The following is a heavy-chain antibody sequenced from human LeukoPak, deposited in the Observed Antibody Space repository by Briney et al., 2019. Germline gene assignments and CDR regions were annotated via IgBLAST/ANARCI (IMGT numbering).Heavy chain of an antibody. CDR2: IYYGGST. V-gene: IGHV4-59*01. CDR1: GGSISSYY. J-gene: IGHJ4*02. CDR3: ASSAPITVAAAGPFDY. D-gene: IGHD6-13*01. Sequence: SETLSLTCTVSGGSISSYYWSWIRQPPGKGLEWIGYIYYGGSTNYNPSLKSRVTISVDTSKNQFSLKLSSVTAADTAVYYCASSAPITVAAAGPFDYWGQGTLVTVSS.